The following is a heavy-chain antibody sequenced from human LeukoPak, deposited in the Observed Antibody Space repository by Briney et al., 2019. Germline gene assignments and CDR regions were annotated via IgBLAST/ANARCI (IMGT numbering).Heavy chain of an antibody. Sequence: GGSLIFSCAASVYTFTNYAMNWGRQAPGKGLELVSTLSPSRTDTYYADSEKGRFTIPSDISRLPGSVQMNSLRAEDTAVYYCARRAYDWGAFDIWGQGTMVTVSS. CDR1: VYTFTNYA. CDR2: LSPSRTDT. CDR3: ARRAYDWGAFDI. V-gene: IGHV3-23*01. J-gene: IGHJ3*02. D-gene: IGHD3-16*01.